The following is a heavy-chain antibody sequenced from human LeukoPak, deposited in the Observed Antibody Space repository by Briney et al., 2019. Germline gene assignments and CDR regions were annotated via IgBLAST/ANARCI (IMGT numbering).Heavy chain of an antibody. D-gene: IGHD2-2*01. Sequence: PAETLSLTCTVSGYSITSAYYWGWIRPPPREGLEWIGSFFLKGSTYSNPSLKSRVTISVDTSKNQSSLTLSSVTAADTAVYYCARVARCTSCFDVDYWGQGTLVTVSS. J-gene: IGHJ4*02. V-gene: IGHV4-38-2*02. CDR1: GYSITSAYY. CDR3: ARVARCTSCFDVDY. CDR2: FFLKGST.